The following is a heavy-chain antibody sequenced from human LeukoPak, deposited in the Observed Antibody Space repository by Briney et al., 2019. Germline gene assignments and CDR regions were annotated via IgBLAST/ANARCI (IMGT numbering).Heavy chain of an antibody. D-gene: IGHD3-22*01. Sequence: SETLSLTCTVSSGSISSGGYYWSWIRQHPGKGLEWIWYIYYSGSTYYNPSLKSRVTISVDTSKNQFSLKLSSVTAADTAVYYCARENDSSGYYYRRLDYWGQGTLVTVSS. CDR1: SGSISSGGYY. J-gene: IGHJ4*02. CDR2: IYYSGST. V-gene: IGHV4-31*03. CDR3: ARENDSSGYYYRRLDY.